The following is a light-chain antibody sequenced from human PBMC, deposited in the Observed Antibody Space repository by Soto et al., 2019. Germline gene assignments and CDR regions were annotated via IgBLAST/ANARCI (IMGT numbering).Light chain of an antibody. V-gene: IGKV3-11*01. CDR3: QQRSNCPFT. Sequence: EIVLTQFPATLSLSPGERATLSCRANQSVNNFLAWYQQKSGQAPRLLIYDASNRATGIPARFSGSGSGTDFTLTISSLEPEDFAVYYCQQRSNCPFTFGPGTKVDIK. CDR1: QSVNNF. CDR2: DAS. J-gene: IGKJ3*01.